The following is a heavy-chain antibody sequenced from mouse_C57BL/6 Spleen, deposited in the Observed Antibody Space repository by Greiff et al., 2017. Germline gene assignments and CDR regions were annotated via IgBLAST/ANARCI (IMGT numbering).Heavy chain of an antibody. J-gene: IGHJ3*01. CDR1: GFTFSSYA. Sequence: EVKLVESGEGLVKPGGSLKLSCAASGFTFSSYAMSWVRQTPEKRLEWVAYISSGGDYIYYADTVKGRFTISRDNARNTLYLQMSSLKSEDTAMYYCTRDGGYYTWFAYWGQGTLVTVSA. V-gene: IGHV5-9-1*02. CDR2: ISSGGDYI. D-gene: IGHD2-3*01. CDR3: TRDGGYYTWFAY.